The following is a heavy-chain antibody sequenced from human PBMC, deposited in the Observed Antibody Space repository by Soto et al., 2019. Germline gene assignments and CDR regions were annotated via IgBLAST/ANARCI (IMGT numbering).Heavy chain of an antibody. CDR3: AKDLISSGWYSRCI. CDR1: GFTFSSYA. J-gene: IGHJ4*02. CDR2: ISGSGGST. V-gene: IGHV3-23*01. D-gene: IGHD6-19*01. Sequence: EVQLLESGGGLVQPGGSLRLSCAASGFTFSSYAMSWVRQAPGKGLEWVSAISGSGGSTYYADSVKGRFTISRDNSQNTLYLQMNILRAEDTAVYYCAKDLISSGWYSRCIWGPGTLVTVSS.